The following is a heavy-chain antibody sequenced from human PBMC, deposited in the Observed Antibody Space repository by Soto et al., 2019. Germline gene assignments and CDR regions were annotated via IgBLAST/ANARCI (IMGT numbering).Heavy chain of an antibody. V-gene: IGHV1-46*03. CDR2: INPSGGST. CDR1: GYTFTTYY. J-gene: IGHJ5*02. CDR3: ARRATGNWFDP. Sequence: ASVKVSCKASGYTFTTYYMHWVRQAPGQGLEWMGIINPSGGSTSYAQKFQGRVTMTRDTSTSTVYMELSSLRSEDTAVYYCARRATGNWFDPWGQGTLVTVSS.